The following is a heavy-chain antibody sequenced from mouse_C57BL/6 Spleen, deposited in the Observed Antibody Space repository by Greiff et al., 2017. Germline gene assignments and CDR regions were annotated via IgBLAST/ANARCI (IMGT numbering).Heavy chain of an antibody. CDR1: GFTFSNYW. CDR2: IRLKSDNYAT. Sequence: EVKLMESGGGLVQPGGSMKLSCVASGFTFSNYWMNWVRQSPEKGLEWVAQIRLKSDNYATHYAESVKGRFTISRDDSKSSVYLQMNNLRAEDTGIYYCTVIYYDYDVDYWGQGTTLTVSS. D-gene: IGHD2-4*01. V-gene: IGHV6-3*01. J-gene: IGHJ2*01. CDR3: TVIYYDYDVDY.